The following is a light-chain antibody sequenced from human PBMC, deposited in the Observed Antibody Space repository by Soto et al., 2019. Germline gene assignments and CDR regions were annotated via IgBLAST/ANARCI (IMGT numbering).Light chain of an antibody. J-gene: IGKJ1*01. CDR2: SAS. Sequence: GERAPVCCCASESVSTRLTWYQHRSGQAPRLLISSASIRATGIPDRFSGSGSGTDFTLTISRLEPEDFALYYCQHYYGTSPPLCTFAQRTKV. CDR1: ESVSTR. V-gene: IGKV3-20*01. CDR3: QHYYGTSPPLCT.